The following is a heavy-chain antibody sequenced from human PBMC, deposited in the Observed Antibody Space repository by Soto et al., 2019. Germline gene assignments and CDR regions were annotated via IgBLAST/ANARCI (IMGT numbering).Heavy chain of an antibody. D-gene: IGHD4-17*01. J-gene: IGHJ4*02. Sequence: QLVDSGGGLVRPGGSLRLSCAASGFTFSNYAMHWVRQAPGKGLEWVSSISSNSYYIYYADSVKGRFTISRDNAKNSLYLQMNSLRVEDTAVYYCARGVYGALYYFDSWGKGTLVTVSS. V-gene: IGHV3-21*02. CDR1: GFTFSNYA. CDR3: ARGVYGALYYFDS. CDR2: ISSNSYYI.